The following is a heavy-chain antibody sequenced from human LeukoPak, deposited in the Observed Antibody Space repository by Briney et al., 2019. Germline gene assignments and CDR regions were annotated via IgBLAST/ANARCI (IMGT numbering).Heavy chain of an antibody. J-gene: IGHJ4*02. CDR1: GVSINSYY. CDR3: ARHSTSWYFDQ. CDR2: IYYSGST. V-gene: IGHV4-59*08. D-gene: IGHD6-13*01. Sequence: SETLSLTCTVSGVSINSYYWNWLRQPPGKGLEWMGYIYYSGSTNYNPSLKSRVTISLDTSKKQFSLKLSSVTAADTAVYYCARHSTSWYFDQWGQGTLVTVSS.